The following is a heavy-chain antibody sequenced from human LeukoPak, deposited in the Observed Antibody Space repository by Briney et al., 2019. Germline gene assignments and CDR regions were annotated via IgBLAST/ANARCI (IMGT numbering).Heavy chain of an antibody. Sequence: ASVKVSCKASGYTFNNYGISWVRQVPGQGLEWMGWVSPYNGNTKFAQKFQGRVTVTTETSTSTAYMELRSLRSDDTAVYYCARQSYIDGRGDDAFDIWGQGTMVTVSS. J-gene: IGHJ3*02. CDR3: ARQSYIDGRGDDAFDI. CDR1: GYTFNNYG. V-gene: IGHV1-18*01. D-gene: IGHD2-15*01. CDR2: VSPYNGNT.